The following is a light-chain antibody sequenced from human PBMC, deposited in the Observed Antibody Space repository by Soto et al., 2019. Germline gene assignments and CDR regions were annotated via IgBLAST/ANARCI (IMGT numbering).Light chain of an antibody. V-gene: IGKV3-15*01. CDR2: GAS. Sequence: EIVLTQSPATLSLSPGERAPLSCRASQSVSSDLAWYQQKPGQAPRLLIYGASTRASDIPARFSGSGSGTEFTLTIGSLQSEDFATYYCQQYHRWPITFGQGTRLEIK. CDR3: QQYHRWPIT. J-gene: IGKJ5*01. CDR1: QSVSSD.